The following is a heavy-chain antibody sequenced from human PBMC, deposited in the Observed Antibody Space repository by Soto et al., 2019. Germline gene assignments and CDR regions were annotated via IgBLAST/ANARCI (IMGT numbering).Heavy chain of an antibody. CDR1: GYTFTGYY. V-gene: IGHV1-2*02. J-gene: IGHJ5*02. Sequence: ASVKVSCKASGYTFTGYYMHWVRQAPGQGLEWMGWINPNSGGANYAQKFRGRVTMTRDTSISTAYMELSRLRSDDTAVYYCARDYYGSGSASNWFDPWGQGTLVTVSS. CDR3: ARDYYGSGSASNWFDP. CDR2: INPNSGGA. D-gene: IGHD3-10*01.